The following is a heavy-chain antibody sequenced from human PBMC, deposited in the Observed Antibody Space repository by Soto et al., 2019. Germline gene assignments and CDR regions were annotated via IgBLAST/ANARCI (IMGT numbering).Heavy chain of an antibody. V-gene: IGHV3-7*03. J-gene: IGHJ5*01. CDR3: AREEGATVANNGFDS. D-gene: IGHD4-17*01. CDR2: IRPDGSEK. CDR1: GFTFRSYW. Sequence: EVQVVESGGGLVQPGGSLRVSCVGSGFTFRSYWMSWVRQAPGKGLEWVANIRPDGSEKYYVDSVKGRFTISRDNAKNSLYLQMSSLRAEDTAVYYCAREEGATVANNGFDSWCQGALVTVSS.